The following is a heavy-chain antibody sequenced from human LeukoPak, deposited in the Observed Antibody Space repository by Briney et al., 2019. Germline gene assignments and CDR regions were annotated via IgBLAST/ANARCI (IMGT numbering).Heavy chain of an antibody. CDR3: ASYSSSWYYFDY. V-gene: IGHV4-59*01. D-gene: IGHD6-13*01. CDR1: GGSISSYY. Sequence: PSETLSLTCTVSGGSISSYYWSWIRQPPGKGLEWIGYIYYSGSTNYNPSLKSRVTISVDTSKNQFSLKLSSVTAADTAVYYCASYSSSWYYFDYWGQGARVTVSS. J-gene: IGHJ4*02. CDR2: IYYSGST.